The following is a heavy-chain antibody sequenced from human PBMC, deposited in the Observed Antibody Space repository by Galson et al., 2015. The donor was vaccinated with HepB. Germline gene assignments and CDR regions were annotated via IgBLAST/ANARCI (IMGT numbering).Heavy chain of an antibody. J-gene: IGHJ4*02. Sequence: SLRLSCAASGFTFSSYGMHWVRQAPGKGLEWVAVISYDGSNKYYADSVKGRFTISRDNSKNTLYLQMNSLRAEDTAVYYCAKDWRYYYGSGTWSYFDYWGQGTLVTVSS. CDR1: GFTFSSYG. CDR3: AKDWRYYYGSGTWSYFDY. CDR2: ISYDGSNK. D-gene: IGHD3-10*01. V-gene: IGHV3-30*18.